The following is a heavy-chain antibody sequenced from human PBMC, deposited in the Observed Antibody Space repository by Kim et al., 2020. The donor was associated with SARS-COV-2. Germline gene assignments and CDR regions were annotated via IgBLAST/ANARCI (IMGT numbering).Heavy chain of an antibody. CDR3: ARDYGSGSYPWYYFDY. Sequence: RATISVDTSKNQFSLKLSSVTAANTAVYYCARDYGSGSYPWYYFDYWGQGTLVTVSS. D-gene: IGHD3-10*01. V-gene: IGHV4-30-2*04. J-gene: IGHJ4*02.